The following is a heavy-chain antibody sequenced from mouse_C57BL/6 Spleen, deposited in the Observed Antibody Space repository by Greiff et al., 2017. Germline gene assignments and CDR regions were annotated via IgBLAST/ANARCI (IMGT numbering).Heavy chain of an antibody. CDR2: IYPGDGDT. J-gene: IGHJ3*01. CDR1: GYAFSSYW. Sequence: QVQLQQSGAELVKPGASVKISCKASGYAFSSYWMNWVKQRPGKGLEWIGQIYPGDGDTNYNGKFKGKATLTADTSSSTAYMQLSSLTSEDSAVYFCASSAGYYCGCGGFAYWGQGTLVTVSA. V-gene: IGHV1-80*01. D-gene: IGHD1-1*01. CDR3: ASSAGYYCGCGGFAY.